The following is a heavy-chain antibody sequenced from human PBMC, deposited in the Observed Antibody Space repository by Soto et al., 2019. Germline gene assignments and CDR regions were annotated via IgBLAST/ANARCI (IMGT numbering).Heavy chain of an antibody. V-gene: IGHV2-5*02. CDR3: AHIPNYYQYDWFDP. Sequence: QITLKESGPTLVKPTQTLTLTCTFSGFSLTTRGVGVGWIRQPPGKALECLALIYWDDDKRYSPSLQSRLSITKDPSKHPVVLTTTNVDPVDTATYYCAHIPNYYQYDWFDPWGQGTLVSVSS. D-gene: IGHD3-16*01. J-gene: IGHJ5*02. CDR1: GFSLTTRGVG. CDR2: IYWDDDK.